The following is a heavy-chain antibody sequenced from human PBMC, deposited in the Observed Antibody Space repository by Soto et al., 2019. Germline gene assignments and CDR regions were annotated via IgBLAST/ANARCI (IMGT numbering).Heavy chain of an antibody. CDR1: GGSISSSTYY. J-gene: IGHJ5*02. CDR2: IYYSRTT. Sequence: PSETLSLTCTVSGGSISSSTYYWGWIRQPPGKGLEWIGSIYYSRTTYYNPSLRSRVTISVDTSKNQFSLKLSSVTAADTAVYYCASMAGYSSSWYTRADNWFDPWGQGTLVTVSS. CDR3: ASMAGYSSSWYTRADNWFDP. D-gene: IGHD6-13*01. V-gene: IGHV4-39*07.